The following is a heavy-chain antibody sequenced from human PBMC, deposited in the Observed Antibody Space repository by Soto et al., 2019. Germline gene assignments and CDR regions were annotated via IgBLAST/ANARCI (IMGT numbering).Heavy chain of an antibody. CDR2: IKSDGSST. CDR3: AIGGGDYNYFDY. V-gene: IGHV3-74*01. Sequence: EVQLVESGGGLVQPGGSLRLSCEASGFLFSTYWMFWVRQVPRKGLLWVSRIKSDGSSTNYADSVKGRFTISRDSAKNTLYLQRTSLRAEDTAVYYCAIGGGDYNYFDYWGQGIVVTVS. J-gene: IGHJ4*02. D-gene: IGHD2-21*01. CDR1: GFLFSTYW.